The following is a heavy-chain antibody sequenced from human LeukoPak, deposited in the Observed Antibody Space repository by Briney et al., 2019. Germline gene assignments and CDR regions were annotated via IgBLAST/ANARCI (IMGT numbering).Heavy chain of an antibody. CDR1: GYSFTTYW. Sequence: ASVKVSCKASGYSFTTYWIHWVRQAPGQGLEWMGCMNPDSGGTGYAQTFQGRVTMTQDTSINTPYMHLSSLRPDDTAVYFCARDPGYLRPDYWGQGTRVTFPS. J-gene: IGHJ4*02. D-gene: IGHD5-12*01. CDR2: MNPDSGGT. CDR3: ARDPGYLRPDY. V-gene: IGHV1-2*02.